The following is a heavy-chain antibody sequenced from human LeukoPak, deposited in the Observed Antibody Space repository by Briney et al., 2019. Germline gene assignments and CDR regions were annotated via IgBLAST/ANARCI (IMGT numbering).Heavy chain of an antibody. D-gene: IGHD2-2*01. CDR1: GFTVSDYY. J-gene: IGHJ5*02. Sequence: GGSLRLSCAASGFTVSDYYMSWIRQAPGKGLEWVSYISSSGNTILYADSVKGRFTVSRDNAKNSLYLQMNGLRAEDTAVYYCARGRCSGASCYGYNWFDPWGQGTLVTVSS. CDR2: ISSSGNTI. V-gene: IGHV3-11*01. CDR3: ARGRCSGASCYGYNWFDP.